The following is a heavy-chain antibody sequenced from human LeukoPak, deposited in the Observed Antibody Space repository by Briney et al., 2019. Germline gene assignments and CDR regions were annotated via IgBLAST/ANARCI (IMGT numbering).Heavy chain of an antibody. CDR1: GGTFSSYA. V-gene: IGHV1-69*06. CDR2: IVPIFGTV. CDR3: ATDTAGVNYFDY. D-gene: IGHD5-18*01. Sequence: SVKVSCKASGGTFSSYAISWVRQAPGQGLEWMGGIVPIFGTVNYAQKFQGRVTITADKSTSTAYMELSSLRSEDTAVYYCATDTAGVNYFDYWGQGTLVTVSS. J-gene: IGHJ4*02.